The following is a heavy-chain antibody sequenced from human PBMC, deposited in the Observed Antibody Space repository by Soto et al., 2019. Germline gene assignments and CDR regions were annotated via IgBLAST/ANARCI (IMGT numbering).Heavy chain of an antibody. CDR1: GYTFTSYG. CDR3: PRAVGTLTHWFDP. D-gene: IGHD1-26*01. V-gene: IGHV1-18*01. CDR2: ISAYNYNT. Sequence: QVQLVQSGAEVKKPGASVKVSCKASGYTFTSYGLSWVRQAPGQGLEWMGRISAYNYNTNYAQKLQARVTMTTDTPTSTAYMELSTPRPNDTALYYCPRAVGTLTHWFDPWGQGTLVTVSS. J-gene: IGHJ5*02.